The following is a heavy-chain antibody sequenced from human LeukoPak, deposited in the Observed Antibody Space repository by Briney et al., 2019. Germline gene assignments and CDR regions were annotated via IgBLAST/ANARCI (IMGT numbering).Heavy chain of an antibody. CDR3: ARERALGYYYDSS. CDR2: ISSSSSYI. CDR1: GFTFSSYS. Sequence: GGSLRLSCAASGFTFSSYSMNWVRQAPGKGLEWVSSISSSSSYIYYADSVKGRFTTSRDNAKNSLYLQMNSLRAEDTAVYYCARERALGYYYDSSWGQGTLVTVSS. V-gene: IGHV3-21*01. J-gene: IGHJ4*02. D-gene: IGHD3-22*01.